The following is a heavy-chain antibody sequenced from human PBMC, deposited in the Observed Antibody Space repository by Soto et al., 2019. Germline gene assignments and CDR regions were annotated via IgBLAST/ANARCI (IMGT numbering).Heavy chain of an antibody. CDR1: GGSISSGDYY. CDR3: GRGPDYPASNFNS. J-gene: IGHJ4*02. V-gene: IGHV4-61*08. D-gene: IGHD3-16*01. CDR2: IYYSGST. Sequence: SETLSLTCTVSGGSISSGDYYWSWIRQPPGKGLEWIGYIYYSGSTNYNPSLKSRVTISVDTSKNQFSLKLSSVTAADTAVFYWGRGPDYPASNFNSWGQEPLVTVSS.